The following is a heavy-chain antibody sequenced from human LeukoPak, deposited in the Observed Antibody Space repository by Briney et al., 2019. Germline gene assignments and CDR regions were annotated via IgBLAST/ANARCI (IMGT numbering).Heavy chain of an antibody. CDR3: SSIGSGGTGSYYKSPPAFDI. CDR2: IYHSGST. D-gene: IGHD3-10*01. J-gene: IGHJ3*02. V-gene: IGHV4-59*12. Sequence: SETLSLTCTVSGGSISSYYWSWIRQPPGKGLEWIGYIYHSGSTYYNPSLKSRVTISVDRSKNQFSLKLSSVTAADTAVYYCSSIGSGGTGSYYKSPPAFDIWGQGTMVTVSS. CDR1: GGSISSYY.